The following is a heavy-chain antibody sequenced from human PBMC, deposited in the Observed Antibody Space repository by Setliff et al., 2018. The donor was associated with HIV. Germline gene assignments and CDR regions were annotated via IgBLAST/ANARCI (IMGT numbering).Heavy chain of an antibody. J-gene: IGHJ4*02. Sequence: SETLSLTCTVAGGSITGYYWSWIRQPPGKGMEWIGYIYYNGGTNYNPSLKSRVTMLVDTSENHFTLKLTSVTAADTAMYYCTRGIGGIGYYPDYWGQGTLVTVSS. V-gene: IGHV4-59*01. CDR3: TRGIGGIGYYPDY. CDR1: GGSITGYY. CDR2: IYYNGGT. D-gene: IGHD3-22*01.